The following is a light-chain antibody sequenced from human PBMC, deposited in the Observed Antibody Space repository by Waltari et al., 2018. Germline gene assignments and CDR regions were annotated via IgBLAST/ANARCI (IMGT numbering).Light chain of an antibody. CDR1: QIVSSY. CDR2: DAS. Sequence: EIGLTQSPATLSVSPGARATLSGRASQIVSSYLAWYQQKPGQAPRLLIYDASNGATGIPARFSGSGSGTDVTLTISSLEPEDFAVYYCQQRSNWPLYTCGQGTKLEIK. J-gene: IGKJ2*01. V-gene: IGKV3-11*01. CDR3: QQRSNWPLYT.